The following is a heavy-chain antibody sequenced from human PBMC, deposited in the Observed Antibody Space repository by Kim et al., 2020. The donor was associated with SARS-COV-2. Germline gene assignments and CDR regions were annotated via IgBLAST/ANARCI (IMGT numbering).Heavy chain of an antibody. Sequence: SETLSLTCTVSDGSISNDYWSWIRQPPGKGLEWIGYTYYNGNTKYNPSLKSRLTISVDTSKNQFSLKLSSVTAADTAIYYCARANYYDSSGYYY. CDR3: ARANYYDSSGYYY. V-gene: IGHV4-59*01. J-gene: IGHJ6*01. CDR1: DGSISNDY. CDR2: TYYNGNT. D-gene: IGHD3-22*01.